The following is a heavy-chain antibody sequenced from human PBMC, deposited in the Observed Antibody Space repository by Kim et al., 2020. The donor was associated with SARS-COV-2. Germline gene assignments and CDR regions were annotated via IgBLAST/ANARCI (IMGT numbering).Heavy chain of an antibody. Sequence: SETLSLTCAVYGGSFSGYYWSWIRQPPGKGLEWIGEINHSGSTNYNPSLKSRVTISVDTSKNQFSLKLSSVTAADTAVYYCARDDDFWSGYFVDTSYYYGMDVWGQGTTVTVS. CDR1: GGSFSGYY. V-gene: IGHV4-34*01. D-gene: IGHD3-3*01. CDR3: ARDDDFWSGYFVDTSYYYGMDV. J-gene: IGHJ6*02. CDR2: INHSGST.